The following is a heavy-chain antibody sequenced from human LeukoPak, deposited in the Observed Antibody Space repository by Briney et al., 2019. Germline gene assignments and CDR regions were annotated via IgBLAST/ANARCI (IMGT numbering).Heavy chain of an antibody. CDR1: GGSFSGYY. V-gene: IGHV4-34*01. D-gene: IGHD5-24*01. J-gene: IGHJ4*02. CDR2: INHSGST. CDR3: ARGHRDGYKTFYY. Sequence: SETLSLTCAVYGGSFSGYYWSWIRQPPGKGLEWIGEINHSGSTNYNPSLKSRVTISVDTCKYQFSLKLSSVTAADTAVYYCARGHRDGYKTFYYGGQGTLVTVSS.